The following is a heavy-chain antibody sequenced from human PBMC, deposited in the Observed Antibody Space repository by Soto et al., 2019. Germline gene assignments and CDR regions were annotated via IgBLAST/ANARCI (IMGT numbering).Heavy chain of an antibody. CDR1: EFTFSSFA. V-gene: IGHV3-23*01. Sequence: GGSLRLSCAACEFTFSSFAISWVRQPPGKGLDWVSALSGSGGSTYSADYVKGRFTISRDNSKNTLYLQMCSLRAEDTAVYYCARGLSAGKGSPPDFWGQGSLVTVS. CDR2: LSGSGGST. D-gene: IGHD6-13*01. CDR3: ARGLSAGKGSPPDF. J-gene: IGHJ4*02.